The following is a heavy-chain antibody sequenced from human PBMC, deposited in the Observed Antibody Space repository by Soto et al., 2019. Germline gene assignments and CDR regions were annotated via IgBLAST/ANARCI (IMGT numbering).Heavy chain of an antibody. Sequence: GSVKVSCKASGYTFTSYYMHWVRQAPGQGLEWMGIINPSGGSTSYAQKFQGRVTMTRDTSTSTVYMELSSLRSGDTAVYYCARSYYDSSGYNTGGRGAFDIWGQGTMVTVSS. CDR3: ARSYYDSSGYNTGGRGAFDI. D-gene: IGHD3-22*01. CDR2: INPSGGST. CDR1: GYTFTSYY. V-gene: IGHV1-46*01. J-gene: IGHJ3*02.